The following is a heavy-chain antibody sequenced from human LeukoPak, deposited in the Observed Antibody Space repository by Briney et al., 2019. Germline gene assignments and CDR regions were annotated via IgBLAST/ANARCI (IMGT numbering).Heavy chain of an antibody. CDR3: ARDRGYKAIDY. CDR2: ISSSSNI. J-gene: IGHJ4*02. V-gene: IGHV3-69-1*01. Sequence: PGGSLRLSCTISGYFFPNAGLNWVRQAPGRGLEWLSSISSSSNIYYADSVKGRFTISRDNAKNSLYLQMNSLRAEDTAVYYCARDRGYKAIDYWGQGTLVTVSS. CDR1: GYFFPNAG. D-gene: IGHD2-2*02.